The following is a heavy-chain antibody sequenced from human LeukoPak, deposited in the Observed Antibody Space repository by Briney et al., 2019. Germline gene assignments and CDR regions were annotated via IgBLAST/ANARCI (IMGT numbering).Heavy chain of an antibody. CDR3: AKRVDTGGYYYGDAFDI. D-gene: IGHD3-22*01. V-gene: IGHV3-23*01. CDR2: ISGSGHNT. Sequence: GGSLRLSCAASGFTFNDYARSWVRQAPGKGLEWVSAISGSGHNTYYADSVTGRFTVSRDNSKNTLYLQMNSLRAEDTAVYYCAKRVDTGGYYYGDAFDIWGQGTMVTVSS. J-gene: IGHJ3*02. CDR1: GFTFNDYA.